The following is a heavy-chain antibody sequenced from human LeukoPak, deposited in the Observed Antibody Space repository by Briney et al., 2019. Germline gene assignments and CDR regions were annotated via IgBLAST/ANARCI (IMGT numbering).Heavy chain of an antibody. CDR2: ISGSGSTT. CDR1: GFTFSTYA. V-gene: IGHV3-23*01. Sequence: PGGSLRLSCAASGFTFSTYAMSWVRQAPGKGLEWVSAISGSGSTTYYAKSVKGRFTISRDNSKNTLYLQMNSLRAEDTAVYYCARENDHYYDILTGRWGDGMDVWGQGTTVTVSS. D-gene: IGHD3-9*01. J-gene: IGHJ6*02. CDR3: ARENDHYYDILTGRWGDGMDV.